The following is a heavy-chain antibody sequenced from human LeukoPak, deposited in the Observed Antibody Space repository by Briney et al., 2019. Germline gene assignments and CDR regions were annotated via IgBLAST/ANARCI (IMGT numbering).Heavy chain of an antibody. CDR1: GFTFGSYS. J-gene: IGHJ4*02. CDR2: ITTLSSYI. D-gene: IGHD4-11*01. V-gene: IGHV3-21*01. Sequence: GGSLRLSCATSGFTFGSYSMNWVRQAPGKGLEWVSSITTLSSYIYYADSVEGRFTISRDKAKNSLYLQLNSLRAEDTAVYYCARVRDDYTYFDCWGQGTLVTVSS. CDR3: ARVRDDYTYFDC.